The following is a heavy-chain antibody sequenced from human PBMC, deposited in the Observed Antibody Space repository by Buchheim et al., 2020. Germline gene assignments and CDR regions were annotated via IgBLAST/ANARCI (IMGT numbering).Heavy chain of an antibody. D-gene: IGHD6-13*01. V-gene: IGHV3-11*01. CDR2: ISSRGDTE. Sequence: VLLEESGGGLVKPGGSLRLSCAASGFSFRDYFMSWIRQAPGKGLEWISYISSRGDTEYYAESVRGRFSISRDNTNNSVFLQMTSLRADDTAVYFCARDLGAGAASFDHWGQGIL. CDR3: ARDLGAGAASFDH. J-gene: IGHJ4*02. CDR1: GFSFRDYF.